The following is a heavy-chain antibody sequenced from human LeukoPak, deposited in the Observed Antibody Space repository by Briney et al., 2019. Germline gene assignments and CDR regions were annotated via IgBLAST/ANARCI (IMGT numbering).Heavy chain of an antibody. Sequence: SETLSLTCTVSGGSISSYYWSWIRQPPGKGLEWIGYIYYSGSTNYNPSLKSRVTISVDTSKNQISLKLSSVTAADTAVYYCARTDVDTAIGWWFDPWGQGTLVTVSS. V-gene: IGHV4-59*08. D-gene: IGHD5-18*01. CDR3: ARTDVDTAIGWWFDP. CDR1: GGSISSYY. J-gene: IGHJ5*02. CDR2: IYYSGST.